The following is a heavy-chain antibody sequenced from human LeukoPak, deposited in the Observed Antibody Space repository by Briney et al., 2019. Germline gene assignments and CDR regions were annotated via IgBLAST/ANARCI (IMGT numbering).Heavy chain of an antibody. V-gene: IGHV4-31*03. CDR2: IYYSGST. D-gene: IGHD5-12*01. J-gene: IGHJ2*01. CDR3: ARGGGGYSWYFDL. CDR1: GGSISSGGYY. Sequence: PSETLSLTCTVSGGSISSGGYYWSWIRQHPGKGLGWIGYIYYSGSTYYTPSLKNRVTISVATSKNQFSLRLSSVTAVDTAVYYCARGGGGYSWYFDLWGRGTLVTVSS.